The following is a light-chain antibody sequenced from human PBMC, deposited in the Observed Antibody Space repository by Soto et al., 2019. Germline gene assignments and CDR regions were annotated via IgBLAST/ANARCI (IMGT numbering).Light chain of an antibody. V-gene: IGLV1-40*01. CDR2: GNS. Sequence: QSVLTQPPSVSGAPGQRVTISCTGSSSNIGAGYDVHWYQQLPGTAPKLLIYGNSNRPSGVPDRFSGSKSGTSASLAITGLQAGDEADYYCQSYDSSLSGLHVVFGGGTKLTVL. CDR1: SSNIGAGYD. CDR3: QSYDSSLSGLHVV. J-gene: IGLJ2*01.